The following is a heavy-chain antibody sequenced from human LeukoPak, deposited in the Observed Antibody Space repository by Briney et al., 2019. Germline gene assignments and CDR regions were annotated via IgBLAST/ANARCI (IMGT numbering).Heavy chain of an antibody. CDR1: GGTFSSYA. CDR3: ARESSFYTGTFDY. Sequence: SVKLSCKASGGTFSSYAISWVRQAPGQGLEWMGGIIPIFGTANYAQKFQGRVTIIADESTSTAYMELSSLRSEDTAVYYCARESSFYTGTFDYWGQGTLVTVSS. V-gene: IGHV1-69*13. CDR2: IIPIFGTA. D-gene: IGHD2/OR15-2a*01. J-gene: IGHJ4*02.